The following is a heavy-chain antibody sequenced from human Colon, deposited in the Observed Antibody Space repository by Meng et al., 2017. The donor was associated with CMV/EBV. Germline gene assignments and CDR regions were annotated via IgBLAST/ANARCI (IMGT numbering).Heavy chain of an antibody. Sequence: SGGYYCSWIRQHPGTGLEWIGYIYYSGSTYYNPSLKSRVTISVDTSKNQFSLKLSSVTAADTAVYYCARVTVRRYCSSTSCFPFDYWGQGTLVTVSS. CDR3: ARVTVRRYCSSTSCFPFDY. CDR1: SGGYY. V-gene: IGHV4-31*02. CDR2: IYYSGST. D-gene: IGHD2-2*01. J-gene: IGHJ4*02.